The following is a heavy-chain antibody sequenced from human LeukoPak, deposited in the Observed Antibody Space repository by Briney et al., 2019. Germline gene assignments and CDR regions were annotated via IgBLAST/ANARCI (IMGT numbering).Heavy chain of an antibody. CDR3: ARGDITISYYGMDV. D-gene: IGHD3-9*01. J-gene: IGHJ6*02. CDR2: IYYSGST. Sequence: SQTLSLTCTVSGGSISSGDYYWSWIRQPPGKGLEWIGYIYYSGSTYYNPSLKSRVTISVDTSKNQFSLKLSSVTAADTAVYYCARGDITISYYGMDVWGQGTTVTVSS. V-gene: IGHV4-30-4*01. CDR1: GGSISSGDYY.